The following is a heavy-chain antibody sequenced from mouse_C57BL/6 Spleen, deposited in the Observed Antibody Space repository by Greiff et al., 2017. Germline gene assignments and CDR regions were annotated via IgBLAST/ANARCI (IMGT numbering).Heavy chain of an antibody. CDR2: IHPNSGST. CDR3: ARRGTGPYYAMDY. Sequence: QVHVKQSGAELVKPGASVKLSCKASGYTFTSYWMHWVKQRPGQGLEWIGMIHPNSGSTNYNEKFKSKATLTVDKSSSTAYMQLSSLTSEDSAVYYCARRGTGPYYAMDYWGQGTSVTVSS. V-gene: IGHV1-64*01. D-gene: IGHD3-1*01. CDR1: GYTFTSYW. J-gene: IGHJ4*01.